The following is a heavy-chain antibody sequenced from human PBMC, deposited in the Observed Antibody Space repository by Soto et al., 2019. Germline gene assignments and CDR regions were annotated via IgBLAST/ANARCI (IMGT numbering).Heavy chain of an antibody. CDR2: IIPIFGTA. Sequence: QVQLVQSGAEVKKPGSSVKVSCKASGGTFSSYAISWVRQAPGQGLEWMGGIIPIFGTANYAQKFQGRVTITADESTTTAYMERSSLRTEDTAVYYCASSGVVVVAATPPPRWWGQGTLVTVSS. V-gene: IGHV1-69*12. CDR3: ASSGVVVVAATPPPRW. CDR1: GGTFSSYA. J-gene: IGHJ4*02. D-gene: IGHD2-15*01.